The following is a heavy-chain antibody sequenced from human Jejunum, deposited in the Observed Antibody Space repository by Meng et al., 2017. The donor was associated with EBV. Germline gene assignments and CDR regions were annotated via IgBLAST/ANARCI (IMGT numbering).Heavy chain of an antibody. CDR1: GDSIISTDTC. Sequence: QGPLQESGPGLVKPSGTLSLTCGGSGDSIISTDTCGSWVRQPPGKGLEWIGEIFHAGNTNYNPSLKSQVTMSVDTSKNQFSLNLSSVTAADSAVYYCARGSHYTWDVWGQGTLVTVSS. D-gene: IGHD3-16*01. CDR3: ARGSHYTWDV. V-gene: IGHV4-4*02. J-gene: IGHJ4*02. CDR2: IFHAGNT.